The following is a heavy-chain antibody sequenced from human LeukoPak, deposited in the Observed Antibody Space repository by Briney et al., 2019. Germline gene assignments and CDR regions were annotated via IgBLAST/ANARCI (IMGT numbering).Heavy chain of an antibody. CDR1: GGTFSSYA. CDR2: IIPIFGTA. J-gene: IGHJ5*02. D-gene: IGHD2-21*01. Sequence: SVKVSCKASGGTFSSYAISWVRQAPGQGLEWMGGIIPIFGTANYAQKFQGRVTITADESTSTAYMELSSLRSEDTAVYYCARQTHCGGDCYSHWFDPWGQRTLVTVSS. CDR3: ARQTHCGGDCYSHWFDP. V-gene: IGHV1-69*13.